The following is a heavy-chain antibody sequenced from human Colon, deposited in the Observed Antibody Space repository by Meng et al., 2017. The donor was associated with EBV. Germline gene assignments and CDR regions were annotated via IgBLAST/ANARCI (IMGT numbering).Heavy chain of an antibody. CDR3: ARVGAYCGGDCYHPR. Sequence: QVWLQETGQGLVRPSGTLSLTCAVSGGSISSRNWWSWVRQHPGKGLEWIGEIYHSGSTNYNPSLKSRVTISVDESKNQFSLRLSSVTAADTAVYYCARVGAYCGGDCYHPRWGQGTLVTVSS. CDR1: GGSISSRNW. J-gene: IGHJ4*02. CDR2: IYHSGST. V-gene: IGHV4-4*02. D-gene: IGHD2-21*02.